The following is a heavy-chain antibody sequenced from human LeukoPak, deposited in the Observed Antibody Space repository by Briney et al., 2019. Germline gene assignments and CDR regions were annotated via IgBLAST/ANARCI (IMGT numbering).Heavy chain of an antibody. CDR2: IYPGDSDA. CDR3: ARLAVAGTFDAFDI. J-gene: IGHJ3*02. CDR1: GYSFTNYW. V-gene: IGHV5-51*01. Sequence: GESLKISCKGSGYSFTNYWIGWVRQMPGKGLKWMGIIYPGDSDARYSSSFQGQVTISADESISTAYLQWSSLKASDTAMYYCARLAVAGTFDAFDIWGQGTMVTVSS. D-gene: IGHD6-19*01.